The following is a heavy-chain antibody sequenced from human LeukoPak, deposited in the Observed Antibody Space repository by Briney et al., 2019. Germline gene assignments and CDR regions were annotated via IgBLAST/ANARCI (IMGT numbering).Heavy chain of an antibody. CDR1: GFTFSSYA. Sequence: GGSLRLSCTASGFTFSSYAMTWVRQAPGQGLEWVSSISSSGGNTYYADSVKGRFTISRDNSRNTLYLQMNTLRAEDTAVYYCAKAIAAPVWYFDLWGRGTLVTVSS. J-gene: IGHJ2*01. CDR2: ISSSGGNT. CDR3: AKAIAAPVWYFDL. D-gene: IGHD6-13*01. V-gene: IGHV3-23*01.